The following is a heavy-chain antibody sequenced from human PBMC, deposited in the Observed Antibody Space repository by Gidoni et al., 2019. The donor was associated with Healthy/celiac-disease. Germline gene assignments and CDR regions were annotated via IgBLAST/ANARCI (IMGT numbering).Heavy chain of an antibody. V-gene: IGHV3-21*01. Sequence: EVQLVESGGGLVKPGGSLRLSFAASGFTFSSYSMNWVRQAPGKGLEWVSSISSSSSYIYYADSVKGRFTISRDNAKNSLYLQMNSLRAEDTAVYYCHAKLWQSLANAFDIWGQGTMVTVSS. CDR2: ISSSSSYI. D-gene: IGHD5-18*01. J-gene: IGHJ3*02. CDR1: GFTFSSYS. CDR3: HAKLWQSLANAFDI.